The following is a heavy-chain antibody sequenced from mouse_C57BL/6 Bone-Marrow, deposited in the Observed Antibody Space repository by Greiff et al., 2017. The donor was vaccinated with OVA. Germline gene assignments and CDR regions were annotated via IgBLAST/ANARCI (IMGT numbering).Heavy chain of an antibody. Sequence: VQLQQPGAELVKPGASVKLSCKASSYTFTSYWMHWVKQRPGRGLEWIGRIDPNSGATKYNEKFKSKATLTVDKPSSTAYMQLSSLTSEDSAVYYCARGVNWDVRGYFDYWGQGTTLTVSS. CDR1: SYTFTSYW. CDR3: ARGVNWDVRGYFDY. CDR2: IDPNSGAT. V-gene: IGHV1-72*01. J-gene: IGHJ2*01. D-gene: IGHD4-1*01.